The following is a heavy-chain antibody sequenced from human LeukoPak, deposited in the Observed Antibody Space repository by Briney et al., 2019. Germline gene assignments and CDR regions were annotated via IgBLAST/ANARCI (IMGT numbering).Heavy chain of an antibody. CDR3: ARGLGTYWGKDFLNRFDP. J-gene: IGHJ5*02. V-gene: IGHV1-8*01. D-gene: IGHD3-16*01. Sequence: ASVNVSCKASGYTFTSYDINWVRQATGQGLEWMGWMNPNSGNTGHAQKFQGRVTMTRNTSLSTAYMELTSLKSEDTAVYYCARGLGTYWGKDFLNRFDPWGQGTLVTVSS. CDR2: MNPNSGNT. CDR1: GYTFTSYD.